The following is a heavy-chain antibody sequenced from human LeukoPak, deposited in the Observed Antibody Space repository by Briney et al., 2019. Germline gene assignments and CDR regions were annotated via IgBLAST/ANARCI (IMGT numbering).Heavy chain of an antibody. CDR2: ISSDGGTT. CDR1: GFTLRSYW. CDR3: ARGDYYDTSGYRRRSAFDI. J-gene: IGHJ3*02. V-gene: IGHV3-74*01. Sequence: GGSLRLSCAASGFTLRSYWMHWVRQAPGKGLLWVARISSDGGTTNYADSVKGRSTISRDNAKNTLSLQMSSLRADDTAIYYCARGDYYDTSGYRRRSAFDIWGQGTMVTVSS. D-gene: IGHD3-22*01.